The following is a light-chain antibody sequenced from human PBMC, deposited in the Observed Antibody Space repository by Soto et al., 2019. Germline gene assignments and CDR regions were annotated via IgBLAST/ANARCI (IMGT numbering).Light chain of an antibody. Sequence: AIQMTQSPSSLSASVGDRVTITCRASQGIRSDLGWYQQKPGIAPKLLIYGASTLQSGVPSRFSGSGSGTDFTLTSSSLQPEDFATYYCLQDYNYPHTFGRGTKLEIK. V-gene: IGKV1-6*01. CDR1: QGIRSD. J-gene: IGKJ2*01. CDR2: GAS. CDR3: LQDYNYPHT.